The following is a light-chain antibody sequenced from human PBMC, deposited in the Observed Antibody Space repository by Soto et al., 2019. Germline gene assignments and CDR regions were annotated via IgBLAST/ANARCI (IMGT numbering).Light chain of an antibody. CDR2: EGS. Sequence: QSVLTQPAXVSGSPGQSITISCTGTSSDVGSYNLVSWYQQHPGKAPKLMIYEGSKRPSGVSNRFSGSKSDNTASLTISGLQAEDEADYYCCSYAGSSTYVFGTGTKVTVL. CDR1: SSDVGSYNL. V-gene: IGLV2-23*01. J-gene: IGLJ1*01. CDR3: CSYAGSSTYV.